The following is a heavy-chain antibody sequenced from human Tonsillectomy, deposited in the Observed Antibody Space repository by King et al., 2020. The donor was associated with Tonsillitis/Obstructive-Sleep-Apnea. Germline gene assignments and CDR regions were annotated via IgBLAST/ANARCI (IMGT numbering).Heavy chain of an antibody. D-gene: IGHD1-1*01. CDR3: ARRINYLYYMDV. Sequence: VQLVESGGGLVKPGGSLRLSCAVSGFTFTDYYMTWIRQAPGQVLEWISYISSSSTYTNYADSVKGRFTVSRDNAKNSLYLQMSSLRAKDTATYYCARRINYLYYMDVWGEGTTVTVSS. CDR1: GFTFTDYY. CDR2: ISSSSTYT. J-gene: IGHJ6*03. V-gene: IGHV3-11*05.